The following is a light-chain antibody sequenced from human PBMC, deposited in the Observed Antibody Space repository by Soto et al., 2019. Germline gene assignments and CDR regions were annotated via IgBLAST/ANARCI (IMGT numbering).Light chain of an antibody. V-gene: IGLV2-14*01. CDR1: NTDVGQDKS. Sequence: QSALTQPASVSGSRGQSIIISCVGRNTDVGQDKSVSWYQQGPGKAPKLLIFEVTTRPSGVSNRFSGSRSGNTASLTISGLQPDDEGDYFCVSYTDTDTLVFGTGPKVTVL. CDR2: EVT. CDR3: VSYTDTDTLV. J-gene: IGLJ1*01.